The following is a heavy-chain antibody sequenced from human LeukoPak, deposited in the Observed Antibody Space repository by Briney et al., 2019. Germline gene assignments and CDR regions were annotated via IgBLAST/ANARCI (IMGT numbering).Heavy chain of an antibody. Sequence: SETLSLTCTVSGYSISSGYYWGWIRQPPGKGLEWIGSIYHSGSTYYNPSLKSRVTISVDTSKNQFSLKLSSVTAADTAVYYCARGRPNYYYYYYMDVWGKGTTVTISS. CDR2: IYHSGST. J-gene: IGHJ6*03. CDR3: ARGRPNYYYYYYMDV. CDR1: GYSISSGYY. V-gene: IGHV4-38-2*02. D-gene: IGHD6-6*01.